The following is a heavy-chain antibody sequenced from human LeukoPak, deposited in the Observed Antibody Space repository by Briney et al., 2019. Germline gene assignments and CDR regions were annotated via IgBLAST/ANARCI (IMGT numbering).Heavy chain of an antibody. CDR1: GGSISNYY. J-gene: IGHJ6*02. CDR2: IYYSGST. D-gene: IGHD1-26*01. CDR3: ARVGGTNYYYYGMDV. V-gene: IGHV4-59*01. Sequence: SETLSLTCTVSGGSISNYYWSWIRQPPGKGLEWIGYIYYSGSTNYNPSLKSRATVSVDTSKNQFSLKLSSVTAADTAAYYCARVGGTNYYYYGMDVWGQGTTVTVSS.